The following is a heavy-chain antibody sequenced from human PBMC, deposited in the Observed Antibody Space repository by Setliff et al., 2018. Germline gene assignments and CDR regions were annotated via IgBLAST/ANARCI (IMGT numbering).Heavy chain of an antibody. J-gene: IGHJ4*03. CDR1: GGTFSSYA. V-gene: IGHV1-69*13. CDR2: IIPIFGTA. CDR3: ARWEYGSGSSNFDY. D-gene: IGHD3-10*01. Sequence: SVKVSCKASGGTFSSYAISWVRQAPGQGLEWMGGIIPIFGTANYAQKFQGRVTITADESTSTAYMELSSLRSEDTAVYYCARWEYGSGSSNFDYWGQGTMVTVSS.